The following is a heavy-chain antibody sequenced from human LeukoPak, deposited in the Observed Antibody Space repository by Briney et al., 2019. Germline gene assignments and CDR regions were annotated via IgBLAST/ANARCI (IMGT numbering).Heavy chain of an antibody. CDR2: ISAYNGNT. J-gene: IGHJ6*03. D-gene: IGHD3-10*01. CDR1: GYTFTSYG. CDR3: ASRPITDYYYYMDV. V-gene: IGHV1-18*01. Sequence: ASVKVSCKASGYTFTSYGISWVRQAPGQGLEWMGWISAYNGNTNYAQKLQGRVTMTTDTSTSTAYMELSSLRSEDTAVYYCASRPITDYYYYMDVWGKGTTVTVSS.